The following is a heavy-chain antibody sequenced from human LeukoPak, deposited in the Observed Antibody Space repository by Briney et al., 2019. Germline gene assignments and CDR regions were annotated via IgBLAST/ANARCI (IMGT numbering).Heavy chain of an antibody. CDR2: ISGDGGST. J-gene: IGHJ4*02. V-gene: IGHV3-43*02. CDR3: AKAVDTAMVTTLSFDY. CDR1: GFTFDDYA. D-gene: IGHD5-18*01. Sequence: PGGSLRLSCAASGFTFDDYAMHWVRQAPGQGLEWVCLISGDGGSTYYADSVKGRFTISRDNSKNSLYLQMNSLRTEDTALYYCAKAVDTAMVTTLSFDYWGQGTLVTVSS.